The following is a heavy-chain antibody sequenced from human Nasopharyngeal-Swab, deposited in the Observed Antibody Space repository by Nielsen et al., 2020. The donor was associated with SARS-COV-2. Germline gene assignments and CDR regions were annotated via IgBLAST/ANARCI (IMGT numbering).Heavy chain of an antibody. CDR3: AGLRADTPDFAY. J-gene: IGHJ4*02. CDR2: ISSDGSDK. CDR1: RFTFSRWP. V-gene: IGHV3-30*03. D-gene: IGHD2-15*01. Sequence: GGSLRLSCVASRFTFSRWPMHWVRQAPGKGLEWVTVISSDGSDKQYVDSVKGRFTISRDNSKNTLYLQMKSLRAEDTGVYYCAGLRADTPDFAYWGQGTLVTVSS.